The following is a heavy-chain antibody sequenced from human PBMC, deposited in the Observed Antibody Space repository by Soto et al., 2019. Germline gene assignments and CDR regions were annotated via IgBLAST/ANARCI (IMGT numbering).Heavy chain of an antibody. CDR1: GGSISSGGYY. V-gene: IGHV4-31*03. Sequence: SETLSLTCTVSGGSISSGGYYWSWIRQRPGKGLEWIGYIYYSGSTYYNPSLKSRVTISVDTSKNQFSLKLSSVTAADTAVYYCARVRSSGYHFDYWGQGTLVTVSS. J-gene: IGHJ4*02. CDR2: IYYSGST. D-gene: IGHD3-22*01. CDR3: ARVRSSGYHFDY.